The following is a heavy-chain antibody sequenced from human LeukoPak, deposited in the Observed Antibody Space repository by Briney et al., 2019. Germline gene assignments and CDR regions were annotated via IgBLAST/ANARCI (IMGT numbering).Heavy chain of an antibody. Sequence: SETLSLTCTVSGGSISSGDYYWSWIRQPPGKGLEWIGYIYYSGSTYYNPPLKSRVTISVDTSKNQFSPKLSSVTAADTAVYYCARYYYDSSGPFDYWGQGTLVTVSS. CDR3: ARYYYDSSGPFDY. D-gene: IGHD3-22*01. CDR1: GGSISSGDYY. J-gene: IGHJ4*02. CDR2: IYYSGST. V-gene: IGHV4-30-4*01.